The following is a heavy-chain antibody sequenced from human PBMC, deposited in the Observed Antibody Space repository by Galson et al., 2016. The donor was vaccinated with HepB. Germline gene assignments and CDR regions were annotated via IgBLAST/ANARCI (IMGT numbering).Heavy chain of an antibody. CDR1: GYSFTNHY. J-gene: IGHJ4*02. CDR3: ARERGGGRGYDYGKMTY. V-gene: IGHV1-46*01. Sequence: KVSCKASGYSFTNHYVHWVRQAPGQGLEWMGIVDPLGSSTTFAQKFRDRVTTTSDTSTRTLYMELHNLRSGDTAVYYCARERGGGRGYDYGKMTYWGQGTLVTVSS. CDR2: VDPLGSST. D-gene: IGHD5-18*01.